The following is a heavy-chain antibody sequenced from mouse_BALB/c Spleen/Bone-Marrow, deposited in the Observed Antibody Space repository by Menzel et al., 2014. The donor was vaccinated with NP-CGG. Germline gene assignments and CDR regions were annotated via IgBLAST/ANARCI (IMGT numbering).Heavy chain of an antibody. V-gene: IGHV1-80*01. D-gene: IGHD2-1*01. J-gene: IGHJ2*01. CDR3: AFGNYDFDY. Sequence: VQLQQSGAELVRPGSSVKISCKASGYAFSSYWMNWVKQRPGQGLEWIGQIYPGDGDTNYSGKFKGKATLTADESSSTAYMQPSSLTSEDSAVYFCAFGNYDFDYWGQGTTLTVSS. CDR1: GYAFSSYW. CDR2: IYPGDGDT.